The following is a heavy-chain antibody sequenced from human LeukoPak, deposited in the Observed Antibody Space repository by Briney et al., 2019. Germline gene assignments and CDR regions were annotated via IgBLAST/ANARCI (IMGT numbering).Heavy chain of an antibody. CDR1: GFTFGDYA. J-gene: IGHJ4*02. V-gene: IGHV3-49*04. Sequence: GRSLRLSCTASGFTFGDYAMSWVRKAPGEGLEWVGFIRSKAYGGTTEYAASVKGRFTISRDDSKSIAYLQMNSLKTEDTAVYYCTREDYDSSGYFQLLVYWGQGTLVTVSS. CDR3: TREDYDSSGYFQLLVY. CDR2: IRSKAYGGTT. D-gene: IGHD3-22*01.